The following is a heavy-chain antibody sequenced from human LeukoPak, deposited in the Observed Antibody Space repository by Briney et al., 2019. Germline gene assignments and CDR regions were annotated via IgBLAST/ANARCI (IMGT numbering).Heavy chain of an antibody. CDR2: IIPIFGTA. D-gene: IGHD5-12*01. CDR3: AREAGSSGYDLPFDY. CDR1: GGTFSSYA. V-gene: IGHV1-69*13. Sequence: ASVKVSCKASGGTFSSYAISWVRQAPGQGLEWMGGIIPIFGTANYAQKFQDRVTITADESTSTAYMELSSLRSEDTAVYYCAREAGSSGYDLPFDYWGQGTLVTVSS. J-gene: IGHJ4*02.